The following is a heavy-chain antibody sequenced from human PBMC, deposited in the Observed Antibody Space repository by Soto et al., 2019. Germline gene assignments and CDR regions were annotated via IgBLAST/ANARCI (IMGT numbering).Heavy chain of an antibody. V-gene: IGHV4-31*03. CDR1: GGSISSGGYY. J-gene: IGHJ4*02. CDR2: IYYSGST. D-gene: IGHD2-2*01. Sequence: SETLSLTCTVSGGSISSGGYYWSWIRQHPGKGLEWIGYIYYSGSTYYNTSLKSRVTISVDTSKNQFSLKLSSVTAADTAVYYCARVKVVVPAAMYPTFDYWGQGTLVTVSS. CDR3: ARVKVVVPAAMYPTFDY.